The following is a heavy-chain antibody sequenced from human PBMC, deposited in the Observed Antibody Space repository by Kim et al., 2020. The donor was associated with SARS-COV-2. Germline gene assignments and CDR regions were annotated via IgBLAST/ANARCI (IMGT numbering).Heavy chain of an antibody. CDR3: ASLRFLGWLPHFDY. CDR1: GFTFSSYA. V-gene: IGHV3-23*01. J-gene: IGHJ4*02. Sequence: GGSLRLSCAASGFTFSSYAMSWVRQAPGKGLEWVSAISGSGGSTYYADSVKGRFTISRDNSKNTLYLQMNSLRAEDTAVYYCASLRFLGWLPHFDYWGQGTLVTVSS. D-gene: IGHD3-3*01. CDR2: ISGSGGST.